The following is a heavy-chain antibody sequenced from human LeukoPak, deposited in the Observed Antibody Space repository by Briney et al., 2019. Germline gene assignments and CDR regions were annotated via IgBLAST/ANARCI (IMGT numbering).Heavy chain of an antibody. CDR1: GGTFSSYA. V-gene: IGHV1-69*01. Sequence: GASVKVSCKASGGTFSSYATSWVRQAPGQGLEWMGGIIPIFGTANYAQKFQGRVTITADESTSTAYMELSSLRSEDTAVYYCARGRRGYCSSTSCNYYYYGMDVWGQGTTVTVSS. J-gene: IGHJ6*02. D-gene: IGHD2-2*01. CDR3: ARGRRGYCSSTSCNYYYYGMDV. CDR2: IIPIFGTA.